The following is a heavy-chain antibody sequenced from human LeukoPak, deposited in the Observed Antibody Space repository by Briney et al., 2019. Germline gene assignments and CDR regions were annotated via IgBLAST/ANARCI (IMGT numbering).Heavy chain of an antibody. D-gene: IGHD3/OR15-3a*01. CDR2: ISAYNGNT. CDR1: GYTFTSYG. CDR3: ARFERWTGTVYLDF. V-gene: IGHV1-18*01. J-gene: IGHJ4*02. Sequence: ASVKVSCKASGYTFTSYGITWVRRAPGQGLEWMGWISAYNGNTNYAQNLQGRVTMTTDTSTSTAYMELRSLRSDDTAVHYCARFERWTGTVYLDFWGQGTLVTVSS.